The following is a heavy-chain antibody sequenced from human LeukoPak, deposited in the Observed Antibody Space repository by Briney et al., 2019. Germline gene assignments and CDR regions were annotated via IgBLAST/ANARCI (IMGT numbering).Heavy chain of an antibody. D-gene: IGHD6-19*01. V-gene: IGHV4-4*07. CDR2: IYASGSA. CDR3: TTTAYSSAWRFDY. Sequence: PSETLSLTCSVSGGVSGGSITNYYCTWIRQPAGKGLEWIGRIYASGSAAYNPSLYSRVSMSVDTSKNQFSLKLNSVTAADTAVYYCTTTAYSSAWRFDYWGQGAVVTVSS. CDR1: GGSITNYY. J-gene: IGHJ4*02.